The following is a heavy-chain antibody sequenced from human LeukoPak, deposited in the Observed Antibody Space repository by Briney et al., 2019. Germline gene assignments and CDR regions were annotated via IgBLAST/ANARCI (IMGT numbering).Heavy chain of an antibody. V-gene: IGHV4-31*03. D-gene: IGHD6-19*01. CDR1: GGSISSGGYY. Sequence: SETLSLTCTVSGGSISSGGYYWSWIRQHPGKGLEWIGYIYYSGSTYYNPSLKSRVTISVDTSKNQFSLKLSSVTAADTAVHYCARDPPSSGFDYWGQGTLVTVSS. CDR3: ARDPPSSGFDY. J-gene: IGHJ4*02. CDR2: IYYSGST.